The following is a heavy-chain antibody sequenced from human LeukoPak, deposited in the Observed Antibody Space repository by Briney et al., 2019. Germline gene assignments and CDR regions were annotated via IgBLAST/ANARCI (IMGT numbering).Heavy chain of an antibody. J-gene: IGHJ4*02. D-gene: IGHD2-21*02. CDR1: XXXXXXXX. V-gene: IGHV3-30*18. CDR3: AKLELAYCGGDCYGTDFFDY. Sequence: LXXSCAAXXXXXXXXXMHXXRXAXGXXLXXVXXXXXXGSNKYYADSVKGRFTTSRDNSKNTLYLQMNSLRAEDTAVYYCAKLELAYCGGDCYGTDFFDYWGQGTLVTVSS. CDR2: XXXXGSNK.